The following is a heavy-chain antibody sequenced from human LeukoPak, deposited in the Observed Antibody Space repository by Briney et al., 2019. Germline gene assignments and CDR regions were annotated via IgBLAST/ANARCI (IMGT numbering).Heavy chain of an antibody. V-gene: IGHV1-69*13. CDR3: ARESGYYPYYFDY. CDR2: IIPIFGTA. CDR1: GGTFSSYA. D-gene: IGHD3-3*01. J-gene: IGHJ4*02. Sequence: SVKVSCKASGGTFSSYAISWVRQAPGQGLEWMGGIIPIFGTANYAQKFQGRVTITADESTSTAYMELGSLRSEDTAVYYCARESGYYPYYFDYWGQGTLVTVSS.